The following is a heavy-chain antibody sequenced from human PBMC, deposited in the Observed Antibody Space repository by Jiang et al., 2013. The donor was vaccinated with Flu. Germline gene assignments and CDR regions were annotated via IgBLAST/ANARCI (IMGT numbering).Heavy chain of an antibody. CDR1: GGSIGSSGYY. CDR3: ARRGSSAGGNWFDP. CDR2: IYFTAST. V-gene: IGHV4-39*07. J-gene: IGHJ5*02. D-gene: IGHD6-6*01. Sequence: GPGLVKPSETLSLTCTVSGGSIGSSGYYWASDPPAPGKGLEWIGSIYFTASTYYNPSLKSRGTISIDLSKNQFSLRLTSVTAADTAVYYCARRGSSAGGNWFDPWGQGNPGHRLL.